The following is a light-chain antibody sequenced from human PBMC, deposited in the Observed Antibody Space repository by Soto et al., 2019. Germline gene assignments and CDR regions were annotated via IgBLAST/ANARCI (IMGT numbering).Light chain of an antibody. Sequence: QSVLTQPPSVSGAPGQRVTISCTGSSSNIGAGYDVHWYQQLPGTAPKLLIYGNSNRPSGVPDRFSGSKSGTSASLAITGLQAEDEADYYCISYRGSDTSYVFGTGTKLTVL. V-gene: IGLV1-40*01. J-gene: IGLJ1*01. CDR1: SSNIGAGYD. CDR3: ISYRGSDTSYV. CDR2: GNS.